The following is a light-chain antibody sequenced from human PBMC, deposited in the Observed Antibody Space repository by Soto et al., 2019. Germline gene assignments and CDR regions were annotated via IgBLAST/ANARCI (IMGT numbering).Light chain of an antibody. CDR2: GAS. CDR1: QSISSL. V-gene: IGKV3-15*01. Sequence: EIVLTQSPATLSVSPGERATLSCRASQSISSLLAWYQQRPGQAPRLLIYGASTRATGIPARFSGSGSGTDLTLTISSLQSEDFAVYYCQQYDAWPITFGQGTRLDMK. J-gene: IGKJ5*01. CDR3: QQYDAWPIT.